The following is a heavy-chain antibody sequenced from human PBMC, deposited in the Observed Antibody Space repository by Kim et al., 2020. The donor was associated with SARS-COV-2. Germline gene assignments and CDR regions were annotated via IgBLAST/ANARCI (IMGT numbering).Heavy chain of an antibody. V-gene: IGHV3-23*01. Sequence: PGKGRFTIPRDNSKNTLSLQMNSLRAEDTAIYYCAGYYYGSGSYYRSIDYWGQGTLVTVSS. J-gene: IGHJ4*02. CDR3: AGYYYGSGSYYRSIDY. D-gene: IGHD3-10*01.